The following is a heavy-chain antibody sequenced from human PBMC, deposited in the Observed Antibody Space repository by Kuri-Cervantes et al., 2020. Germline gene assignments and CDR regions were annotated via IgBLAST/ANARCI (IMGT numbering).Heavy chain of an antibody. CDR2: INPNSGGT. Sequence: ASVKVSCKASGYTFTGYYMHWVRQAPGQGLEWMGWINPNSGGTNYAQKFQGRVTMTRDTSISTAYMELSSLRSEDTAVYYCARRMVRGVIRTRLNWFDPWGQGTLVTVSS. CDR1: GYTFTGYY. J-gene: IGHJ5*02. V-gene: IGHV1-2*02. D-gene: IGHD3-10*01. CDR3: ARRMVRGVIRTRLNWFDP.